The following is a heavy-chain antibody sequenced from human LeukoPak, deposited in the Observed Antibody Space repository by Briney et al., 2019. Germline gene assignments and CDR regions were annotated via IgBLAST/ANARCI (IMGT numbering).Heavy chain of an antibody. CDR2: INHSGST. CDR1: GGSFSGYY. Sequence: SGTLSLTCAVYGGSFSGYYWSWIRQPPGKGLEWIGEINHSGSTNYNPSLKSRATISVDTSKNQFSLKLSSVTAADTAVYYCARAYGSGSPIDYWGQGTLVTVSS. D-gene: IGHD3-10*01. J-gene: IGHJ4*02. V-gene: IGHV4-34*01. CDR3: ARAYGSGSPIDY.